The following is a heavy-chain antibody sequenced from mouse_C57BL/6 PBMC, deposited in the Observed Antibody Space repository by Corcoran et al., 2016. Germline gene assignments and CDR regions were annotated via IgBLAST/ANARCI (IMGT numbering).Heavy chain of an antibody. J-gene: IGHJ2*01. CDR1: GYTFTDYY. V-gene: IGHV1-19*01. Sequence: EVQLQQSGPVLVKPGASVKMSCKASGYTFTDYYMNWVKQSHGKSLEWIGVINPYNGGTSYNQKFKGKATLTVDKSSSTAYMELNSLTSEDSAVYYCARIGITTVVADYWGQGTTLTVSS. CDR3: ARIGITTVVADY. CDR2: INPYNGGT. D-gene: IGHD1-1*01.